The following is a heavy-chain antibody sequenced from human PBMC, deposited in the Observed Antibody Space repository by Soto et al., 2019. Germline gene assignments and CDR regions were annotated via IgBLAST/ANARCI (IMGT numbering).Heavy chain of an antibody. D-gene: IGHD3-16*02. CDR3: AKDADIMITFGGVIVPVDY. CDR1: GFTFSSYA. CDR2: ISGSGGST. Sequence: EVQLLESGGGLVQPGGSLRLSCAASGFTFSSYAMSWVRQAPGKGLEWVSAISGSGGSTYYADSVKGRFTISRDNSKNTLYLQMNSLRAEDTAVYYCAKDADIMITFGGVIVPVDYWGQGTLVTVSS. J-gene: IGHJ4*02. V-gene: IGHV3-23*01.